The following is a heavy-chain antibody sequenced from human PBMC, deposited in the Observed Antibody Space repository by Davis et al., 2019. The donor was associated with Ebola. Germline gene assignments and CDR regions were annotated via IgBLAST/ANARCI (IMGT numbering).Heavy chain of an antibody. J-gene: IGHJ4*02. V-gene: IGHV1-2*04. Sequence: AASVKVSCKASGYTFTGYYMHWVRQAPGQGLEWMGWINPNSGGTNYAQKFQGWVTMTRDTSISTAYMELSRLRSDDTAVYYCARSWGAPWLVQYYFDYWGQGTLVTVSS. CDR2: INPNSGGT. D-gene: IGHD6-19*01. CDR3: ARSWGAPWLVQYYFDY. CDR1: GYTFTGYY.